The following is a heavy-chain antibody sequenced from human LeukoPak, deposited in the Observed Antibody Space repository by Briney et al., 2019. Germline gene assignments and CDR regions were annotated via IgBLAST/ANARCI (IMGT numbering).Heavy chain of an antibody. D-gene: IGHD2-15*01. CDR3: AKGTLGSCSGSTCYPLDY. CDR2: ITGSGGAT. CDR1: GLTFSTYA. J-gene: IGHJ4*02. Sequence: PGGSLGFSCAASGLTFSTYAINWFRKAPGKGLEWVSIITGSGGATYYPDSVKGRFTISRDNSKNTLYLQMNSVRADDTAVYYCAKGTLGSCSGSTCYPLDYWGLGTLVTVSS. V-gene: IGHV3-23*01.